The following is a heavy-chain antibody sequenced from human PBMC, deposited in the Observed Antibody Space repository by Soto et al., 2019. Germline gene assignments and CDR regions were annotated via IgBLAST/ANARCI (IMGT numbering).Heavy chain of an antibody. CDR2: VSHDGRNT. D-gene: IGHD6-19*01. V-gene: IGHV3-30*18. CDR3: AKGGRQWLVTSDFNY. Sequence: VQLVESGGGVVQPGRSLRLSCAASGFTFSDYAMHWIRQARGKGVDWVAVVSHDGRNTHYADSVKGRFTISRDSSKNTVSLEMTSLRAEDTAVYYCAKGGRQWLVTSDFNYWGQGALVTVSS. CDR1: GFTFSDYA. J-gene: IGHJ4*02.